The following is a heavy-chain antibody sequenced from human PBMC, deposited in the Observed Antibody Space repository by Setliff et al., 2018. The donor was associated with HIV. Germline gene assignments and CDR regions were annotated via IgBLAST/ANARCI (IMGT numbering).Heavy chain of an antibody. CDR2: IYPGGSDT. CDR1: GYTFTSYW. V-gene: IGHV5-51*01. J-gene: IGHJ4*02. CDR3: ARRASKASLDY. Sequence: PGESLKISCKGSGYTFTSYWIGWVRQMPGKGLEWMGIIYPGGSDTRYSPSFQGRVTISADKSINTAYLQWSSLQASDTAMYYCARRASKASLDYWGQGTLVTVSS.